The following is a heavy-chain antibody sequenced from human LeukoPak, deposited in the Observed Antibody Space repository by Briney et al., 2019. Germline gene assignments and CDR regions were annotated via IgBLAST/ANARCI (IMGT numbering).Heavy chain of an antibody. CDR2: IYTSGST. CDR1: GGSISSYY. CDR3: ARDLVAHFDY. V-gene: IGHV4-4*07. Sequence: SETLSLTCTVSGGSISSYYWSWIRQPAGQGLEWIGRIYTSGSTNYNPSLTSRVTMSVDTFKNQFSLKLSSVTAADTAVYYCARDLVAHFDYWGQGTLVTVSS. D-gene: IGHD5-12*01. J-gene: IGHJ4*02.